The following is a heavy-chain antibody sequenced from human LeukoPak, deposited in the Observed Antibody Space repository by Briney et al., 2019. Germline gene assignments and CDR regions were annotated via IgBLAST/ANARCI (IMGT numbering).Heavy chain of an antibody. CDR2: ISGGGGNQ. Sequence: GGSLRLSCAASGFTFNSYAMSWVRQAPGKGLEWVSTISGGGGNQYYADSVKGRFTISRDNSRGTLYLQMNSLSAEDTAVYYCARDRGVIAPTGFFNYWGQGSLVTVSS. J-gene: IGHJ4*02. V-gene: IGHV3-23*01. D-gene: IGHD3-10*01. CDR3: ARDRGVIAPTGFFNY. CDR1: GFTFNSYA.